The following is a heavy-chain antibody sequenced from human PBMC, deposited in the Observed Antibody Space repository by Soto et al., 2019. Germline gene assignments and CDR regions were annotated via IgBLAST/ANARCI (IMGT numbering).Heavy chain of an antibody. CDR1: GFTFSSYA. Sequence: SGGSLRLSCAASGFTFSSYAMSWVRQAPGKGLEWVSAISGSGGSTYYADSVKGRFTISRDNSKNTLYLQMNSLRAEDTAVYYCAKDQARSSTSPTLDYWGQGTLVTVSS. J-gene: IGHJ4*02. D-gene: IGHD2-2*01. CDR3: AKDQARSSTSPTLDY. CDR2: ISGSGGST. V-gene: IGHV3-23*01.